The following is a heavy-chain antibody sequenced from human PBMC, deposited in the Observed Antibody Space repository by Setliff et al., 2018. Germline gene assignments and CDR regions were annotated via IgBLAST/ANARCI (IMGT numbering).Heavy chain of an antibody. J-gene: IGHJ4*02. V-gene: IGHV3-23*01. D-gene: IGHD1-26*01. CDR1: GFTFSAYG. CDR3: ARDRGGASTRDH. CDR2: VYNGNDET. Sequence: PGGSLRLSCVASGFTFSAYGMSWVRQAPGKGLEWVSSVYNGNDETKYADSVKGRFTISRDRSKNTVYLQMSSLRAEDTAIYYCARDRGGASTRDHWGQGTLVTVSS.